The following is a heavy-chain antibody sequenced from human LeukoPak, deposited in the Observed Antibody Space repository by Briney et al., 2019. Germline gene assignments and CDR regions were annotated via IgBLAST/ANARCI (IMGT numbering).Heavy chain of an antibody. J-gene: IGHJ5*02. Sequence: PGRSLRLSCAASGFTLNNYGMHWVRQAPGKGLEWVAVIWYDGSNKYYADSVKGRFTISRDNSKNTLYLQMNSLRAEDTAVYYCAKGNYWFDPWGQGTLVTVSS. CDR1: GFTLNNYG. CDR3: AKGNYWFDP. V-gene: IGHV3-33*06. CDR2: IWYDGSNK.